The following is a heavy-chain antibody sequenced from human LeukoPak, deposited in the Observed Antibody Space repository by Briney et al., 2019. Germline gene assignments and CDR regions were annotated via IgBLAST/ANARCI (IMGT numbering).Heavy chain of an antibody. Sequence: KPSETLSLTCTVSGGSISSSSYYWGWIRQPPGKGLEWIGSIYYSGSTYYNPSLKSRVTISVDTSKNQFSLKLSSVTAADTAVYXXXXXXXTRQQLVGYFDYWGQGTLVTVSS. J-gene: IGHJ4*02. CDR2: IYYSGST. D-gene: IGHD6-13*01. CDR3: XXXXXTRQQLVGYFDY. V-gene: IGHV4-39*07. CDR1: GGSISSSSYY.